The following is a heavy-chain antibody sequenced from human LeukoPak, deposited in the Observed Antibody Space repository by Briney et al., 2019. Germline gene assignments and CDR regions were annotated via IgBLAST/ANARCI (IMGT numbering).Heavy chain of an antibody. CDR2: ISGSGDST. D-gene: IGHD4/OR15-4a*01. Sequence: GGSLRLSCVASGFTLRSYVMNWVRQTPGKGLEWVSSISGSGDSTFHADSVKARFTISGDNSKNTLYLQMNTLRAEDTAIYYCGRDFVNGAKARFDCWGQGTLVTVSS. J-gene: IGHJ4*02. CDR1: GFTLRSYV. V-gene: IGHV3-23*01. CDR3: GRDFVNGAKARFDC.